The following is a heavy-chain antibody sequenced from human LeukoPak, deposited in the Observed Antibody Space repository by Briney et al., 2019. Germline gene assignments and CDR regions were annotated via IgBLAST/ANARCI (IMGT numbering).Heavy chain of an antibody. CDR3: ARAKVVVVPAAMGPRNWFDP. CDR1: GYTFTSYY. D-gene: IGHD2-2*01. Sequence: ASVKVSCKASGYTFTSYYMHWVRQAPGQGLEWMGIINPSGGSTSYAQKFQGRVTMTRDTSTSTVYTELSSLRSEDTAVYYCARAKVVVVPAAMGPRNWFDPWGQGTLVTVSS. CDR2: INPSGGST. J-gene: IGHJ5*02. V-gene: IGHV1-46*01.